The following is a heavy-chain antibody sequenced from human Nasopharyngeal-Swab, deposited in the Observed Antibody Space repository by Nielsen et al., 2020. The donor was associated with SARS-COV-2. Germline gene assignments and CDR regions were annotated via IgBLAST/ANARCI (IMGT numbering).Heavy chain of an antibody. J-gene: IGHJ4*02. V-gene: IGHV4-34*01. D-gene: IGHD3-10*01. CDR3: ARGGPTSLVRGVIIPPFDY. CDR1: GGSFSGYY. CDR2: INHSGST. Sequence: SETLSLTCAVYGGSFSGYYWSWIRQPPGKGLEWIGEINHSGSTNYNPSLKSRVTISVDTSKNQFSLKLSSVTAADTAVYYCARGGPTSLVRGVIIPPFDYWGQGTLDTVSS.